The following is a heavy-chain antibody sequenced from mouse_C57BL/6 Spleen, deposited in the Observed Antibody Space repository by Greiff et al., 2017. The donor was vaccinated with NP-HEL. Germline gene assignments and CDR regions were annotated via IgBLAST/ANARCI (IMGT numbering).Heavy chain of an antibody. V-gene: IGHV3-6*01. CDR1: GYSITSGYY. CDR3: ASWGYGFAY. Sequence: EVKLMESGPGLVKPSQSLSLTCSVTGYSITSGYYWNWIRQFPGNKLEWMGYISYDGSNNYNPSLKNRISITRDTSKNQFFLKLNSVTTEDTATYYCASWGYGFAYWGQGTLVTVSA. CDR2: ISYDGSN. D-gene: IGHD3-1*01. J-gene: IGHJ3*01.